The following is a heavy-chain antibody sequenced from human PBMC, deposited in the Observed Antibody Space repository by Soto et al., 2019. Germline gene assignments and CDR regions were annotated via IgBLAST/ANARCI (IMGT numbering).Heavy chain of an antibody. V-gene: IGHV3-23*01. CDR2: ISGSGGST. CDR1: GFTFSSYA. J-gene: IGHJ6*02. D-gene: IGHD2-15*01. CDR3: AKNVVAATAMGMDV. Sequence: PGGSLRLSCAASGFTFSSYAMSWVRQAPGKGLEWVSAISGSGGSTYYADSVKGRFTISRDNSKNTLYLQMNSLRAEDTAVYYCAKNVVAATAMGMDVWGQGTTVTVSS.